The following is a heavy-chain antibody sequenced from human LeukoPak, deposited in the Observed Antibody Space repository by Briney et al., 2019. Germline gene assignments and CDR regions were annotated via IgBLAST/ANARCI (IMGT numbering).Heavy chain of an antibody. CDR1: GFTFSDYY. D-gene: IGHD3-10*01. J-gene: IGHJ4*02. CDR2: ISSSGSTI. CDR3: ARATTAMVRGVTPYFDY. Sequence: GSLRLSCAASGFTFSDYYMSWIRQAPGKGLEWVSYISSSGSTIYYADSVKGRFTISRDNAKNSLYLQMNSLRAEDTAVYYCARATTAMVRGVTPYFDYWGQGTLVTVSS. V-gene: IGHV3-11*04.